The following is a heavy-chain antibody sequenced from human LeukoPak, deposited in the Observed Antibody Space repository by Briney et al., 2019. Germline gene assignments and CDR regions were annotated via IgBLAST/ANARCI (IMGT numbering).Heavy chain of an antibody. CDR2: INSDGSST. Sequence: GGSLRLSCAASGFTFSSYWMHWVRQAPGKGLVWVSRINSDGSSTSYADSVKGRFTISRDNSKNTLYLQMNSLRVDDTAVYYCAKDSHLLGYYYFYMDVWGKGTTVTVSS. J-gene: IGHJ6*03. V-gene: IGHV3-74*01. CDR1: GFTFSSYW. CDR3: AKDSHLLGYYYFYMDV. D-gene: IGHD3-3*02.